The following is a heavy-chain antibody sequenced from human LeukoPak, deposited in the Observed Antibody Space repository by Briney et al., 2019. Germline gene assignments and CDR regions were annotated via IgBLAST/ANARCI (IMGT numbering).Heavy chain of an antibody. CDR1: GGSIGSSSYY. V-gene: IGHV4-39*01. J-gene: IGHJ6*03. Sequence: SETLSLTCTVSGGSIGSSSYYWGWIRQPPGKGLEWIGSIYYSGSTYYNPSLKSRVTISVDTSKNQFSLKLSSVTAADTAAYYCARAGLAARYYYYYYMDVWGKGTTVTVSS. CDR2: IYYSGST. D-gene: IGHD6-13*01. CDR3: ARAGLAARYYYYYYMDV.